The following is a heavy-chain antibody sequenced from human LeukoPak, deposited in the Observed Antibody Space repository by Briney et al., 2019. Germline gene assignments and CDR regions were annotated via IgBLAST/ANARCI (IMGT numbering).Heavy chain of an antibody. V-gene: IGHV4-59*08. D-gene: IGHD2-2*01. CDR1: GGSISSYY. J-gene: IGHJ5*02. CDR3: ARRAGCSSTSCYDWFDP. Sequence: SETLSLTCTVSGGSISSYYWSWIRQPPGKGLEWIGYIYYSGSTNYDPSLKSRVTISVVTSKNQFSLKLSSVTAADTAVYYCARRAGCSSTSCYDWFDPWGQGTLVTVSS. CDR2: IYYSGST.